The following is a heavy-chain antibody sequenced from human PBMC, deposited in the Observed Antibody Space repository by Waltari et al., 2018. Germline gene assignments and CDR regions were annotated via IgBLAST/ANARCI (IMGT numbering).Heavy chain of an antibody. J-gene: IGHJ4*02. CDR3: VKSAGGATIWLVFDD. V-gene: IGHV3-9*01. D-gene: IGHD3-16*01. CDR1: GFTFDDYA. Sequence: EVQLVESGGGLVQPGRSLRLSCAASGFTFDDYAMHWVRQAPGKGLGWVEGINWNSGNIRYSDSVKGRFIIARDNAKNSLYLQMNSLRDEDTAFYYCVKSAGGATIWLVFDDWGQGTLVTVSS. CDR2: INWNSGNI.